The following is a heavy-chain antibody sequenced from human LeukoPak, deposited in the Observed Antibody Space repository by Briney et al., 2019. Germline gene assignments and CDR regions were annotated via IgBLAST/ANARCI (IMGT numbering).Heavy chain of an antibody. CDR2: ISWNSGRI. D-gene: IGHD4-23*01. Sequence: GRSLRLSCAASGFTFDDYAMHWVRQAPGKGLEWVSGISWNSGRIGYADSVKGRFTISRDNAKNSLFLQMNSLRAEDTALYYCAKEPYGGSSEPDSWGQGTLVTVSS. CDR1: GFTFDDYA. V-gene: IGHV3-9*01. CDR3: AKEPYGGSSEPDS. J-gene: IGHJ1*01.